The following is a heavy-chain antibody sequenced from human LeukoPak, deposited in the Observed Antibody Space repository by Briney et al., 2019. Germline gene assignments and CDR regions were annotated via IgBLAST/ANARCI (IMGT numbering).Heavy chain of an antibody. V-gene: IGHV4-4*07. CDR3: ARERAGSGYSGHDGGWFDP. J-gene: IGHJ5*02. Sequence: NPSETLSLTCTVSGGSISSYYWSWIRQPAGKELEWIGRIYSSGSSSFNPSLKSRVTMSVDTSKNQFSLKLSSVTAADTAVYYCARERAGSGYSGHDGGWFDPWGQGTLVTVPS. CDR2: IYSSGSS. CDR1: GGSISSYY. D-gene: IGHD5-12*01.